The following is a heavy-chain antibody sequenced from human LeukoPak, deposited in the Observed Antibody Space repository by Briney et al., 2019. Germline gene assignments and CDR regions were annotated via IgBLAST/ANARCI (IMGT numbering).Heavy chain of an antibody. J-gene: IGHJ4*02. CDR2: IQQDGSEK. V-gene: IGHV3-7*01. D-gene: IGHD3-22*01. Sequence: GGSLRLSCAASGFTFSNAWMSWVRQAPGKGLEWVANIQQDGSEKYYVDSVMGRFTISRDNAKNSLFLQMNSLRAEDTAVYYCARDPNPDSSGYYSWGQGTLVTVSS. CDR1: GFTFSNAW. CDR3: ARDPNPDSSGYYS.